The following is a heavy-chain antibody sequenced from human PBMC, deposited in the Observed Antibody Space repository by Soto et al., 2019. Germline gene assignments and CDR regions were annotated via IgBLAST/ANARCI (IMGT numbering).Heavy chain of an antibody. CDR3: AKAYQVWFSSGYYYFDY. CDR1: GFTFSNYG. CDR2: ISYDGSNK. V-gene: IGHV3-30*18. D-gene: IGHD3-22*01. Sequence: GGSLRLSCAASGFTFSNYGMHWARQAPGKGLEWVAVISYDGSNKYYADSVKGRFTISRDNAKNTLYLQLNSLRADDTAVYYCAKAYQVWFSSGYYYFDYWGQGTLVTVSS. J-gene: IGHJ4*02.